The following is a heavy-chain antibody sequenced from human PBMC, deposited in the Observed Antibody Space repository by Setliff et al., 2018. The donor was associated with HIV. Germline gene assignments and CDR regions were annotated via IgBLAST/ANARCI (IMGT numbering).Heavy chain of an antibody. CDR1: GFTFSSYW. CDR2: IKQDGSEK. CDR3: ARVGTILGYCSGGSCLNWFDP. Sequence: PGGSLRLSCAASGFTFSSYWMSWVRQAPGKGLEWVANIKQDGSEKYYVDSVKGRFTISRDNAKNSLYLQMNSLRAEDTAVYYCARVGTILGYCSGGSCLNWFDPWGQGTLVTVSS. J-gene: IGHJ5*02. D-gene: IGHD2-15*01. V-gene: IGHV3-7*01.